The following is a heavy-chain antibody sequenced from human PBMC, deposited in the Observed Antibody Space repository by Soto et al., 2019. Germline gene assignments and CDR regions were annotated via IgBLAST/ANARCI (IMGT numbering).Heavy chain of an antibody. CDR1: GFTFDKVW. CDR3: TTGRDDLLY. J-gene: IGHJ4*02. D-gene: IGHD1-26*01. V-gene: IGHV3-15*07. Sequence: EVQLVESGGGLVKPGGSLRLSCAVSGFTFDKVWMNWVRQAPGKGLEWVGRIKSKTDGGTTYYAAPVKGRFTISRDESKNMLYLQMNSLQTEDTGMYFCTTGRDDLLYWGQGTLVTVSS. CDR2: IKSKTDGGTT.